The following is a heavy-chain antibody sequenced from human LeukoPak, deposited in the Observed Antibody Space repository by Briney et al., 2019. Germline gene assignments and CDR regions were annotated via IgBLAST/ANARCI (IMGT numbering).Heavy chain of an antibody. D-gene: IGHD1-26*01. CDR2: IYHRGST. CDR3: ARDRAGASWDYYYGMDV. V-gene: IGHV4-59*01. Sequence: SETLSLTCTVSGGSISSSYWSWIRQPPGKGLEWIGYIYHRGSTNYNPSLKSRVTISVDTSKNQFSLKLSSVTAADTAVYYCARDRAGASWDYYYGMDVWGQGTTVTVSS. CDR1: GGSISSSY. J-gene: IGHJ6*02.